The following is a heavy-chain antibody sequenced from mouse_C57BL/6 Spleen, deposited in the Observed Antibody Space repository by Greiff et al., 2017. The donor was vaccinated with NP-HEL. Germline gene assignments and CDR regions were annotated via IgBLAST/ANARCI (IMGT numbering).Heavy chain of an antibody. CDR3: ARSPYYYGSSYFDY. V-gene: IGHV1-52*01. CDR1: GYTFTSYW. D-gene: IGHD1-1*01. J-gene: IGHJ2*01. CDR2: IDPSDSET. Sequence: QVQLQQPGAELVRPGSSVKLSCKASGYTFTSYWMHWVKQRPIQGLEWIGNIDPSDSETHFNQKFKDKATLTVDKSSSTAYMQLSSLTSEDSAVYYCARSPYYYGSSYFDYWGQGTTLTVSS.